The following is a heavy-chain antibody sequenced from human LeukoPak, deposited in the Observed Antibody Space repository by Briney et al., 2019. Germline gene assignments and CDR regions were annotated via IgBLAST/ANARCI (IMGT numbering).Heavy chain of an antibody. CDR2: ISSSSSTI. CDR1: GFTFSRYS. D-gene: IGHD3-22*01. CDR3: AREGPGHYYDSSGQDY. J-gene: IGHJ4*02. Sequence: GGSLRLSCAASGFTFSRYSMNWVRQPPGKGLEWVSYISSSSSTIYYADSVKGRFTISRDNAKNSLYLQMNSLRDEDTAVYYCAREGPGHYYDSSGQDYWGQGTLVTVSS. V-gene: IGHV3-48*02.